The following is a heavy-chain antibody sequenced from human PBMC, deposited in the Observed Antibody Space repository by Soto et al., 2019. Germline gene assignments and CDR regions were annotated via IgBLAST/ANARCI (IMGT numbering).Heavy chain of an antibody. CDR1: GGCIRGGDYY. CDR2: IYYSGST. CDR3: ARDRGGLRTNWFDP. J-gene: IGHJ5*02. V-gene: IGHV4-30-4*01. D-gene: IGHD4-17*01. Sequence: LCLTCNVSGGCIRGGDYYWSWIRQPPGKGLEWIGYIYYSGSTYYNPSLKSRVTISLDTSKNQFSLKLSSVTAADTAVYYCARDRGGLRTNWFDPWGQGTLVTVSS.